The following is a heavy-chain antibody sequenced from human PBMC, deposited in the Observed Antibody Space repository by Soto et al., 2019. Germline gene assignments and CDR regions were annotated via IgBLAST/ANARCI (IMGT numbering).Heavy chain of an antibody. D-gene: IGHD2-15*01. CDR1: GYTFTTYY. J-gene: IGHJ4*02. CDR3: ARVYCSGGSCYGIDY. V-gene: IGHV1-46*01. Sequence: QVQLVQSGAEVKKPGASVKVSCKASGYTFTTYYMHWVRQAPGQGLEWMGIINPSGGSTSYAQKFQGRVTRTRDTSTSTVYMELSSLRSEDTAVYYCARVYCSGGSCYGIDYWGQGTLVTVSS. CDR2: INPSGGST.